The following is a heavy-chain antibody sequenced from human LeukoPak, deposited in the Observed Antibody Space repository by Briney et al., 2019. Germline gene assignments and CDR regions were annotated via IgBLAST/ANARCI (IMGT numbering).Heavy chain of an antibody. J-gene: IGHJ6*02. CDR1: GGSISNYY. CDR3: ARRAFSYYGLDV. CDR2: IYYSGRT. Sequence: SETLSLTCTVSGGSISNYYWNWIRQPPGKGREWIGYIYYSGRTNYKPSLKSRLTISVDTSKNQVSLELSSVTAADTAVYYCARRAFSYYGLDVWGQGTTVTVSS. V-gene: IGHV4-59*08.